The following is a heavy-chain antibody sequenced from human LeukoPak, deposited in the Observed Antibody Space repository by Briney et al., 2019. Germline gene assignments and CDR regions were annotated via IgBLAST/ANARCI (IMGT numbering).Heavy chain of an antibody. J-gene: IGHJ5*02. V-gene: IGHV3-23*01. CDR1: GFTFSTSA. CDR2: ISTTVGNT. CDR3: TKRAEFGGFDP. D-gene: IGHD3-10*01. Sequence: GGSLRLSCAASGFTFSTSAMSWVRQAPGKGLEWVSSISTTVGNTYYADSVKGRFTISRDNSNNTLYLHMNSLTAEDTAVYYCTKRAEFGGFDPWGQGTLVTVSS.